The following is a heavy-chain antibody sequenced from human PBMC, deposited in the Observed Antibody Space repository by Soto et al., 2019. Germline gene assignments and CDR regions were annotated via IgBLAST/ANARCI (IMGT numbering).Heavy chain of an antibody. D-gene: IGHD3-10*01. V-gene: IGHV3-53*04. CDR1: GIPVSSNY. CDR3: ARDGPYYYASRMDV. Sequence: EVQLVESGGGLVQPGGSLRLSCVASGIPVSSNYMTWVRQAPGKGLEWVSVLHSGGDTYYANAVKGRFTISGHDSTNTLYLQIHSRTPEDTAVYYCARDGPYYYASRMDVWGKGPTVTVSS. J-gene: IGHJ6*04. CDR2: LHSGGDT.